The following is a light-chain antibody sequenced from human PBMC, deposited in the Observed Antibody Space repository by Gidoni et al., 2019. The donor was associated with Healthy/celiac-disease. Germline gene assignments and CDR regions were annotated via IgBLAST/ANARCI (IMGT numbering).Light chain of an antibody. CDR1: SSNIESIT. J-gene: IGLJ2*01. CDR2: SNN. Sequence: QSVLTQPPSASGTPGQRVTISCSGSSSNIESITVNWYQQRPGTAPKLLIYSNNQPTSGVPDRFAGSKSGTSAYLAISGLQSEDEADYYCAAWDDSLNGPDVVFGGGTKLTVL. V-gene: IGLV1-44*01. CDR3: AAWDDSLNGPDVV.